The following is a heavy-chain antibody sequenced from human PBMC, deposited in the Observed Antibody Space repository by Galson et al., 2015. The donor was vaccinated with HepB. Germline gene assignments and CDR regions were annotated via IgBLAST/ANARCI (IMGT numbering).Heavy chain of an antibody. CDR1: GYSFAGYW. CDR2: IYPHNSDT. CDR3: ARGIATYCLDH. D-gene: IGHD2-21*01. J-gene: IGHJ4*02. Sequence: QSGAEVKKPGESLRISCKGSGYSFAGYWIGWVRQMLGKGLEWMGIIYPHNSDTRYSPSFQGQVTLSVDTSINTAYLQWASLKASDSAIYFCARGIATYCLDHWGQGTLVTVSS. V-gene: IGHV5-51*01.